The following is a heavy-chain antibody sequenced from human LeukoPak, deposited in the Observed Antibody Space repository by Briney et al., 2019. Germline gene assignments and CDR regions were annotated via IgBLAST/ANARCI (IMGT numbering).Heavy chain of an antibody. J-gene: IGHJ3*02. D-gene: IGHD1-26*01. CDR3: ARLSGSYSVSTFDI. V-gene: IGHV4-59*12. CDR2: SYYSGST. Sequence: SETLSLTCTVSGESISGFYWNWIRQPPGKGLEWIGYSYYSGSTSYNPSLKSRVTISVDTSKNQFSLKLSSVTAADTAVYHCARLSGSYSVSTFDIWGQGTMVTVSS. CDR1: GESISGFY.